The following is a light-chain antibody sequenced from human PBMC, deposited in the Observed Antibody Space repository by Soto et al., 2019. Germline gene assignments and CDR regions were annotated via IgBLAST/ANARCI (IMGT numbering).Light chain of an antibody. CDR3: QQYGSSTGT. V-gene: IGKV3-20*01. Sequence: LNQSAGALSLYPGERATLSCRASQSVSSSYLAWYQQKPGQAPRLLIYGASSRVTGIPDRFSGSGSGTDFTLTISRLEPEDFAVYYCQQYGSSTGTFGQGTKVDIK. CDR2: GAS. CDR1: QSVSSSY. J-gene: IGKJ1*01.